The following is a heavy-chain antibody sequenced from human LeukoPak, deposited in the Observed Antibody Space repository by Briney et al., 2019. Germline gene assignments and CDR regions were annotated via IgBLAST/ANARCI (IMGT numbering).Heavy chain of an antibody. V-gene: IGHV3-48*03. CDR3: ARSGYSSGWSDY. CDR2: ISNSGTAI. Sequence: GGSLRLSCAASGFTFSSYEMNWVRQAPGKGLEWVSYISNSGTAIYYADSVKGRFTISRDNAKSSLYLQMNSLRAEDTAVYYCARSGYSSGWSDYWGQGTLVTVSS. D-gene: IGHD6-19*01. CDR1: GFTFSSYE. J-gene: IGHJ4*02.